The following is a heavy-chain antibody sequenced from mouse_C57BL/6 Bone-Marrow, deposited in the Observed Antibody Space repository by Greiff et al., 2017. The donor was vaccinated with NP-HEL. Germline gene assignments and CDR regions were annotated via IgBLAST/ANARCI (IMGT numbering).Heavy chain of an antibody. D-gene: IGHD2-4*01. V-gene: IGHV3-6*01. Sequence: ESGPGLVKPSQSLSLTCSVTGYSITSGYYWNWIRQFPGNKLEWMGYISYDGSNNYNPSLKNRISITRDTSKNQFFLKLNSVTTEDTATYYCAREGGYDYAWFAYWGQGTLVTVSA. CDR3: AREGGYDYAWFAY. J-gene: IGHJ3*01. CDR2: ISYDGSN. CDR1: GYSITSGYY.